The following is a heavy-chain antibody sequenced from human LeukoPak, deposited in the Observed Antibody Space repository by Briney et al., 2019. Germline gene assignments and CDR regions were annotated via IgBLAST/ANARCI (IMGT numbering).Heavy chain of an antibody. Sequence: GRSLRLSCAASGFTFSSYAMHWVRQAPGKGLEWVAVISYDGSNKYYADSVKGRFTISRDNSKNTLYLQMNSLRAEDTAVYYCAKDYRFGENWGQGTLVTVSS. CDR2: ISYDGSNK. D-gene: IGHD3-10*01. J-gene: IGHJ4*02. CDR1: GFTFSSYA. V-gene: IGHV3-30-3*01. CDR3: AKDYRFGEN.